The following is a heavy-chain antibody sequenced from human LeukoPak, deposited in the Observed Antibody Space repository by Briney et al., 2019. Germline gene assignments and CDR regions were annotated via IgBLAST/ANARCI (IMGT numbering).Heavy chain of an antibody. J-gene: IGHJ4*02. Sequence: GASVKVSCKACGGTFSSYAIRWVRQAPGQGLEWMGGIIPIFGTANYAQKFQGRVTITADESTSTAYMELSSLRSEDTAVYYCAEVHHCRSTSCPPGYFDYWGQGTLVTVSS. D-gene: IGHD2-2*01. CDR3: AEVHHCRSTSCPPGYFDY. V-gene: IGHV1-69*13. CDR1: GGTFSSYA. CDR2: IIPIFGTA.